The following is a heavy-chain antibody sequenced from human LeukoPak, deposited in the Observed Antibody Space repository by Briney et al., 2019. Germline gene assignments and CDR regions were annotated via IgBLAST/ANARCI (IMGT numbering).Heavy chain of an antibody. D-gene: IGHD4-11*01. J-gene: IGHJ4*02. CDR3: ARNRSLTTTPGFDH. CDR1: GVFIISSSDY. V-gene: IGHV4-39*07. Sequence: PSETLSLTCSVSGVFIISSSDYWGWIRQSPGKGLEWIGSIYHSGSTHYNPSLKSRVTISVDTSENQFSLMLSSVTAADTAVYYCARNRSLTTTPGFDHWGQGTLVTVSS. CDR2: IYHSGST.